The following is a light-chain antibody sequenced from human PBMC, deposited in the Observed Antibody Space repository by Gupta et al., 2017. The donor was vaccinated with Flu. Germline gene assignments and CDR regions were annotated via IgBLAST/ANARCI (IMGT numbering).Light chain of an antibody. V-gene: IGKV4-1*01. CDR3: QQYSSTPRT. Sequence: ILLTQSPAPLAVLLVEGATLNSKASQSVLYSANNKNYLAWFQLKPGQPPKLLIYGASTRASGVPDRFSGSGSGTDFTLTISSLQAEDVAVYYCQQYSSTPRTFGQGTKVEIK. J-gene: IGKJ1*01. CDR2: GAS. CDR1: QSVLYSANNKNY.